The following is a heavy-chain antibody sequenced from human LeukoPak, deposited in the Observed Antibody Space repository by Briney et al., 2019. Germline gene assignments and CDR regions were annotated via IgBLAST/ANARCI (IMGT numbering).Heavy chain of an antibody. Sequence: LSETLSLTRTLSGGSISSYYWSCIRQPAGKALEWIGRIYTSGSTNYNPSLKSRVTMSVDTSKNQFSLKLSSVTAADTAVYYCASSIVVVPAAISDAFDIWGQGTMVTVSS. D-gene: IGHD2-2*01. CDR1: GGSISSYY. J-gene: IGHJ3*02. V-gene: IGHV4-4*07. CDR3: ASSIVVVPAAISDAFDI. CDR2: IYTSGST.